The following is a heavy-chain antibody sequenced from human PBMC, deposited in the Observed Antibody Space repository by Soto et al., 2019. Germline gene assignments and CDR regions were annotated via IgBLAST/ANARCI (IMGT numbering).Heavy chain of an antibody. J-gene: IGHJ5*02. Sequence: PGGSLRLSCAASGFTFDDYAMHWVRQAPGKGLEWVSGISWNSGSIGYADSVKGRFTISRDNAKNSLYLQMNSLRSEDTAVYYCGASGHSSSPFWGWFDPWGQGTLVTVSS. D-gene: IGHD6-6*01. CDR1: GFTFDDYA. CDR2: ISWNSGSI. V-gene: IGHV3-9*01. CDR3: GASGHSSSPFWGWFDP.